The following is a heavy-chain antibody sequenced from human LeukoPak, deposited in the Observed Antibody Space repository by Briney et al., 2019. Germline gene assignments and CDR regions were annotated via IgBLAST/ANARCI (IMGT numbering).Heavy chain of an antibody. CDR3: ARDPYYYDSTSLPPHDP. J-gene: IGHJ5*02. V-gene: IGHV1-2*02. Sequence: GASVKVSCKASGDTFTSYYMHWVRQAPGQGLEWMGWINPNSGGTNYAQKFQGRVTMTRDTSISTAYMELSRLRSDDTAVYYCARDPYYYDSTSLPPHDPWGQGTLVTVSS. CDR1: GDTFTSYY. CDR2: INPNSGGT. D-gene: IGHD3-22*01.